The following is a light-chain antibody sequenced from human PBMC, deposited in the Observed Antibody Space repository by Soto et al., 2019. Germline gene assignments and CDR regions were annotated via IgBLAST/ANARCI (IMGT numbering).Light chain of an antibody. CDR2: GAS. CDR3: QHYNGWPPYT. CDR1: QNVHTN. V-gene: IGKV3D-15*01. J-gene: IGKJ2*01. Sequence: EIVMTQSPATLSVSPGERATLSCRASQNVHTNLAWYQQKPGQAPRLLIYGASTRATGIAARFSGTGSGTQFTLTISSLLSGDFAVYYCQHYNGWPPYTFGQGTKLDIK.